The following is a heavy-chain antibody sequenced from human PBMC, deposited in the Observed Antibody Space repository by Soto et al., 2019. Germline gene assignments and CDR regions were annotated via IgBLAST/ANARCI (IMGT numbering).Heavy chain of an antibody. D-gene: IGHD5-12*01. Sequence: GGSLRLSCAASGFTFSSYSMNWVRQAPGKGLEWVSSISSSSSYIYYADSVKGRFTISRDNAKNSLYLQMNSLRAEDTAVYYCARGPAPNYSGYDKNTPYYFDYWGQGTLVTVSS. CDR1: GFTFSSYS. V-gene: IGHV3-21*04. J-gene: IGHJ4*02. CDR2: ISSSSSYI. CDR3: ARGPAPNYSGYDKNTPYYFDY.